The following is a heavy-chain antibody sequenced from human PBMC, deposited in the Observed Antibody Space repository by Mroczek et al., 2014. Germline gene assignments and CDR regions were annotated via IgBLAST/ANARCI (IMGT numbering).Heavy chain of an antibody. V-gene: IGHV3-30-3*01. J-gene: IGHJ6*02. CDR3: ARDHPLWFGELNGGMDV. CDR1: GFTFSSYA. Sequence: QVQLVQSGGGVVQPGRSLRLSCAASGFTFSSYAMHWVRQAPGKGLEWVAVISYDGSNKYYADSVKGRFTISRDNSKNTLYLQMNSLRAEDTAVYYCARDHPLWFGELNGGMDVWGQGTTVTVSS. D-gene: IGHD3-10*01. CDR2: ISYDGSNK.